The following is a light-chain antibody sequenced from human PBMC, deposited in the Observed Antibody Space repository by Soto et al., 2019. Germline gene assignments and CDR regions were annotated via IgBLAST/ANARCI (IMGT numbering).Light chain of an antibody. CDR2: DAS. V-gene: IGKV1-5*01. CDR1: ESIRTW. CDR3: QQYNSYSGT. J-gene: IGKJ1*01. Sequence: DIQMTQSPSTLSASIGDRVTITCRASESIRTWLAWYQHKPGKAPKLLIYDASSLESGVPSRFSGSGSGTEFTLTISSLQPDDFATYYCQQYNSYSGTFGQGTKVDIK.